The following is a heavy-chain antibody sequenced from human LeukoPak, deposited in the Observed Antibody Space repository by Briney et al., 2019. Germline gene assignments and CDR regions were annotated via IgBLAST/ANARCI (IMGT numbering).Heavy chain of an antibody. V-gene: IGHV3-48*01. CDR3: ARSYGRFGELSLGDGY. CDR2: ISSSSSTI. Sequence: PGGSLRLSCAASGFTFSSYSMNWVRQAPGKGLEWVSYISSSSSTIYYADSVKGRFTISRDNAKNSLYLQMNSLRAEDTAVYYCARSYGRFGELSLGDGYWGQGTLVTVSS. J-gene: IGHJ4*02. CDR1: GFTFSSYS. D-gene: IGHD3-10*01.